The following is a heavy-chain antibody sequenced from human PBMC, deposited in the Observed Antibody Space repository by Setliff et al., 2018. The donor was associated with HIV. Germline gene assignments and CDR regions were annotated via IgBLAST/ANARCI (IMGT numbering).Heavy chain of an antibody. J-gene: IGHJ5*02. V-gene: IGHV4-39*07. CDR3: ARGSNKRGYAYAYAFDP. CDR2: LRPSGNT. CDR1: GGPFSSSSYY. D-gene: IGHD5-18*01. Sequence: SETLSLTCTVSGGPFSSSSYYWGWIRQPPGKGLEWIGSLRPSGNTYYNPSLKSRVTISVDTSKNQFSLRMSSVTAADTAMYYCARGSNKRGYAYAYAFDPWGQGTLVTVSS.